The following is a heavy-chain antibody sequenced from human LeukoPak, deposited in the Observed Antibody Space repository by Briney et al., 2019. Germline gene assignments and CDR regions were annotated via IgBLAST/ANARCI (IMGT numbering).Heavy chain of an antibody. CDR3: AIEIKIFGVAHFDY. V-gene: IGHV1-2*06. J-gene: IGHJ4*02. Sequence: ASVKVSCKASGYTFTGYYVHWVRQAPGQGLEWMGRINPNSGGTNYAQKFQGRVTMTRDTSISTAYMELSSLRSEDTAVYYCAIEIKIFGVAHFDYWGQGTLVTVSS. D-gene: IGHD3-3*01. CDR2: INPNSGGT. CDR1: GYTFTGYY.